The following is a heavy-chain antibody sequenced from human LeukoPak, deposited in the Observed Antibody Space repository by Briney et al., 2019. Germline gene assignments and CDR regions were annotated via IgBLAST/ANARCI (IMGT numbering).Heavy chain of an antibody. D-gene: IGHD6-13*01. V-gene: IGHV4-34*01. CDR1: GGSFSGYY. CDR3: VRETFIAIAGSHAFDI. J-gene: IGHJ3*02. Sequence: SETLSLTCAVYGGSFSGYYWSWIRQPPGKGLEWIGEINHSGSTNYNPSLKSRVTISVDTSKNQFSLKLSSVTAADTAVYYCVRETFIAIAGSHAFDIWGQGTMVTVSS. CDR2: INHSGST.